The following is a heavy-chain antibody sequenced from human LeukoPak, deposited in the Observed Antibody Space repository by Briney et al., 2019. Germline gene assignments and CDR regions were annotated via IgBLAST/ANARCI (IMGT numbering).Heavy chain of an antibody. D-gene: IGHD6-13*01. J-gene: IGHJ5*02. CDR3: ARGLRWNWFDP. Sequence: SETLSLTCTVSGDSISSRSYFWGWVRQPPGKGLEWIGSLYYSGDTYYNPSLKSRVTISADTSKNQFSLKLSSVTAADTAAYYCARGLRWNWFDPWGQGTLVTVSS. CDR1: GDSISSRSYF. CDR2: LYYSGDT. V-gene: IGHV4-39*07.